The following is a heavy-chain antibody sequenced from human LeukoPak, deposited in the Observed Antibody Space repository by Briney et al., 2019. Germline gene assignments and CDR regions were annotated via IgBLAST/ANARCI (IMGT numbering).Heavy chain of an antibody. D-gene: IGHD3-10*01. Sequence: GGSLRLSCAASGFTVSNNYMSWVRQAPGKGLEWVSLIYSGGSTYYADSVKGRFTISRDNSKNTLYLQMNSLRAEDTAVYYCAKEIWFGELGPVDYWGQGTLVTVSS. J-gene: IGHJ4*02. CDR2: IYSGGST. V-gene: IGHV3-53*01. CDR1: GFTVSNNY. CDR3: AKEIWFGELGPVDY.